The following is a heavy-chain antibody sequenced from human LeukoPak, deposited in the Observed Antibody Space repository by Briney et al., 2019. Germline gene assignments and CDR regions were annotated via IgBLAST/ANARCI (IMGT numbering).Heavy chain of an antibody. J-gene: IGHJ4*02. Sequence: GSSVTVSCKASGGIFRRYAISWVRQAPGQGLEWMGRIIPILGIANYAQKFQGRVTITADKSTSTAYMELSSLRSEDTAVYYYGRDYTDNVGVRTPIDYWGQGTLVTVSS. CDR1: GGIFRRYA. V-gene: IGHV1-69*04. CDR3: GRDYTDNVGVRTPIDY. D-gene: IGHD3-16*01. CDR2: IIPILGIA.